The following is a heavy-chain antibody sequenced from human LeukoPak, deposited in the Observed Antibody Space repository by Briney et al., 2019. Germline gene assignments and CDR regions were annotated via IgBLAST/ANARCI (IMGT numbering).Heavy chain of an antibody. CDR2: ISANGHAT. V-gene: IGHV3-23*01. J-gene: IGHJ4*02. D-gene: IGHD3-10*01. Sequence: GGSLRLSCAAPAFAFGTDAMSWFRQAPGMRLDWVSSISANGHATSYAGSVEGRFTISRDNSQNTLYLQPTSLRAEAPATYYCARDPYNTILYRLAYWGQGTLVTVSS. CDR3: ARDPYNTILYRLAY. CDR1: AFAFGTDA.